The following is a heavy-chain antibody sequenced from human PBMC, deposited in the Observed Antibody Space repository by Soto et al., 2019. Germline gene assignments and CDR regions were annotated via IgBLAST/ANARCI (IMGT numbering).Heavy chain of an antibody. CDR2: IYHSGST. CDR3: ARVSGSYYYGMDV. D-gene: IGHD1-26*01. CDR1: GGSISSSNW. V-gene: IGHV4-4*02. J-gene: IGHJ6*02. Sequence: QVQLQESGPGLVKPSGTLSLTCAVSGGSISSSNWWSWVRQPPGKGLEWIGEIYHSGSTNYNPSLKSQVTISVDKSKNPFSRKLSSVTAADTAVYYCARVSGSYYYGMDVWGQGTTVTVSS.